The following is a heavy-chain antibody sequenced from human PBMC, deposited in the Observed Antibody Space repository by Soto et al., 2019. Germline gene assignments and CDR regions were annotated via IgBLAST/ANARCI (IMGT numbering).Heavy chain of an antibody. V-gene: IGHV3-23*01. Sequence: PGGSLRLSCAASGFTFSTYAMSWVRQAPGKGLEWVSGISASRGSTYYADSVKGRFTISRDNSKNTLFLQMNSLRSEDTALYYCAKDMGYCSGGNCYSGIFDSWGQRTLVTVYS. D-gene: IGHD2-15*01. CDR2: ISASRGST. CDR3: AKDMGYCSGGNCYSGIFDS. J-gene: IGHJ4*02. CDR1: GFTFSTYA.